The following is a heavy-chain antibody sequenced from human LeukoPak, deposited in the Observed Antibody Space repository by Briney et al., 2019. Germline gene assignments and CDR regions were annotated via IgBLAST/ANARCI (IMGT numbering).Heavy chain of an antibody. CDR1: GDSISSSLYY. J-gene: IGHJ6*03. D-gene: IGHD3-16*02. V-gene: IGHV4-39*01. Sequence: SETLSLTCTVSGDSISSSLYYWGWIRQPPGKGLECIGIIYYSGSTYYNPSLKSRVTISVDTSKNQFSLKLSSVTAADTAVYYCARIVTSYYYYYMDVWGKGTTVTISS. CDR2: IYYSGST. CDR3: ARIVTSYYYYYMDV.